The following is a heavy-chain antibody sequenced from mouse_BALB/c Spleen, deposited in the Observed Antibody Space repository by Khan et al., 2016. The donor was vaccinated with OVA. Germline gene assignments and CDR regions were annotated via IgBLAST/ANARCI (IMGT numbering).Heavy chain of an antibody. CDR2: IWVGGST. CDR1: GFSLSRYS. Sequence: QVQLKQSGPGLVAPSQSLSITCTVSGFSLSRYSVHWVRQPPGKGLEWLGMIWVGGSTDYNSALKSRLSISKDNSKSQVFLKTNSLPHDDTGMYYCARNRDGGSYWYFDFWGAGTTVTVSS. CDR3: ARNRDGGSYWYFDF. D-gene: IGHD3-3*01. J-gene: IGHJ1*01. V-gene: IGHV2-6-4*01.